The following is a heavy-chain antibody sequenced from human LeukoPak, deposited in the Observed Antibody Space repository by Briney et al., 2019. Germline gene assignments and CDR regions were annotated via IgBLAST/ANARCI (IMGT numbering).Heavy chain of an antibody. J-gene: IGHJ3*02. V-gene: IGHV4-38-2*02. CDR3: ARGRNYYDSSGYYYEGDAFDI. CDR2: IYHGGST. CDR1: GYSISSGFY. D-gene: IGHD3-22*01. Sequence: SETLSLTCTVSGYSISSGFYWGWIRPPPGKGLEWIGSIYHGGSTYYNPSLKSRVTISVDTSKNQLSLKLSSVTSADTAVYYCARGRNYYDSSGYYYEGDAFDIWGQGTMVTVSS.